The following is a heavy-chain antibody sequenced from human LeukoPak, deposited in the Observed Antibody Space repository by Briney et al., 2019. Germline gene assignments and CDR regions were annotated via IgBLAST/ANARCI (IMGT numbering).Heavy chain of an antibody. V-gene: IGHV4-34*01. CDR2: INHSGST. D-gene: IGHD4-17*01. Sequence: PSETLSLTCAVYGGSFSGYYWSWIRQPPGKGLEWIGEINHSGSTYYNPSLKSRVTISVDTSKNQFSLKLSSVTAADTAVYYCARRLNTVTTPWGQGTLVTVSS. J-gene: IGHJ1*01. CDR1: GGSFSGYY. CDR3: ARRLNTVTTP.